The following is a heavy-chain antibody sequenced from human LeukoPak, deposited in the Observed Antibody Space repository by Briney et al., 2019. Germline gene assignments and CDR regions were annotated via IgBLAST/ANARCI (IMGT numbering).Heavy chain of an antibody. D-gene: IGHD4-17*01. CDR2: ISSSGSTI. CDR1: GFTFSDYY. CDR3: AKMTVSGTDPFDY. V-gene: IGHV3-11*04. J-gene: IGHJ4*02. Sequence: GGSLRLSCAASGFTFSDYYMSWIRQAPGKGLGWVSYISSSGSTIYYADSVKGRFTISRDNSKNTLYMQMNSLRGEDTAVYYCAKMTVSGTDPFDYWGQGTLVTVSS.